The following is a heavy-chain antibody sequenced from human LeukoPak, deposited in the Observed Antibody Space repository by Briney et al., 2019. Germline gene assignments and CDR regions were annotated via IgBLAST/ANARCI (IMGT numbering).Heavy chain of an antibody. CDR3: ATAKQLERLNWFDP. V-gene: IGHV3-23*01. J-gene: IGHJ5*02. Sequence: PGGSLRLSCAASGFTFSSYAMSWVRQAPGKGLEWVSAISGSGGSTYYADSVKGRFTISRDNSKNTLYLQMNSLRAEDTAVYYCATAKQLERLNWFDPWGQGTLATVSS. CDR2: ISGSGGST. D-gene: IGHD1-1*01. CDR1: GFTFSSYA.